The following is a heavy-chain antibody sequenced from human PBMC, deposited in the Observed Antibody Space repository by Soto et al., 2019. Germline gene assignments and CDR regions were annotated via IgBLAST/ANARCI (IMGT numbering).Heavy chain of an antibody. V-gene: IGHV1-3*01. CDR3: ARDRVSNAFDY. J-gene: IGHJ4*01. CDR2: INAGNGNT. CDR1: GCTFTSYA. D-gene: IGHD3-10*01. Sequence: AAVKVSCKDSGCTFTSYAMHWVRQAPGQRLEWMGWINAGNGNTKYSQNFQGRVTITRDTSASTAYMELSSLRSEDTAVYYCARDRVSNAFDYRGHVTPVPVPP.